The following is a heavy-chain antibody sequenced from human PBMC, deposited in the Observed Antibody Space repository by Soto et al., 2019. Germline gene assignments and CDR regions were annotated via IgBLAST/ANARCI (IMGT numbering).Heavy chain of an antibody. V-gene: IGHV4-31*03. J-gene: IGHJ3*02. CDR2: IYYSGST. Sequence: QVQLQESGPGLVEPSQTLSLTCTVSSGSVNVGGYYWTWIRQHPGKGLEWIGYIYYSGSTYYNPSLKSRLTISVDTSKNQFSLRLTSVTAADTAVYYCARGSSGDLRGGSYGFDIWGQGTMVTVSS. CDR1: SGSVNVGGYY. CDR3: ARGSSGDLRGGSYGFDI. D-gene: IGHD3-3*01.